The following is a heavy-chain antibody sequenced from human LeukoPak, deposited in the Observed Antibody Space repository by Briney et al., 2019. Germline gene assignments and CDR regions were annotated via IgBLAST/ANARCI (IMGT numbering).Heavy chain of an antibody. CDR2: IRYDGSNK. CDR3: AKDMRVYSSSLPDY. J-gene: IGHJ4*02. Sequence: GGSLRLSCAASGFTFSSYGIHWVRQAPGKGLEWVAFIRYDGSNKYYADSVKGRFTISRDNSKNTLYLQMNSLRAEDTAVYYCAKDMRVYSSSLPDYWGQGTLVTVSS. D-gene: IGHD6-13*01. CDR1: GFTFSSYG. V-gene: IGHV3-30*02.